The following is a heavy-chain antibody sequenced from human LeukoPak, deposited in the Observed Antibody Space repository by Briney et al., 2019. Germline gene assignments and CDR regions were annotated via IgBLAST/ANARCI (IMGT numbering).Heavy chain of an antibody. Sequence: GRSLRLSCAASGFIFDDYAMHWVRQAPGKGLEWVSGIRWNGDITGYADSVKGRFTISRDDAKNSLYLQVNSLRAEDTALYYCARDRPNYNNYMDVWGKGTTVTVSS. CDR2: IRWNGDIT. V-gene: IGHV3-9*01. CDR1: GFIFDDYA. CDR3: ARDRPNYNNYMDV. J-gene: IGHJ6*03.